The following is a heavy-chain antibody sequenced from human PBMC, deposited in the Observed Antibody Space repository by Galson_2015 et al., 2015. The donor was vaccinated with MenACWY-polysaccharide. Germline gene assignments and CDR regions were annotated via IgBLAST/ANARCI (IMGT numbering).Heavy chain of an antibody. CDR1: GFTFSSYA. D-gene: IGHD5-12*01. J-gene: IGHJ4*02. V-gene: IGHV3-23*01. CDR2: MSGSGGST. CDR3: ARLSGYTYRSPYYSDY. Sequence: SLRLSCAAAGFTFSSYAMSWVRQAPGKGLEWVSSMSGSGGSTYYGDSVKGRFTISRDNSKNTLYLQMNSLRAEDAATYYCARLSGYTYRSPYYSDYWSQGTLVTVSS.